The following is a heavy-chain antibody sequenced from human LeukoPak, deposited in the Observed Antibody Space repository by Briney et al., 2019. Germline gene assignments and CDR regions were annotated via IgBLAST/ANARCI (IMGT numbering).Heavy chain of an antibody. D-gene: IGHD6-19*01. V-gene: IGHV1-69*05. J-gene: IGHJ4*02. CDR1: GGTFSSYA. CDR3: ARASSGWYFFDY. CDR2: IIPIFGTA. Sequence: SVKVSCKASGGTFSSYAISWVRQAPGQGLEWMGRIIPIFGTANYAQKFQGRVTITTDESTSTAYMELSSLRSEDTAVYYCARASSGWYFFDYWGQGTLVTVSS.